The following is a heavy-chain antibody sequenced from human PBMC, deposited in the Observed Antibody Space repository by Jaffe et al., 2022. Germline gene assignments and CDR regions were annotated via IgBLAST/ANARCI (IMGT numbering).Heavy chain of an antibody. CDR2: IVVGSGNT. Sequence: QMQLVQSGPEVKKPGTSVKVSCKASGFTFTSSAMQWVRQARGQRLEWIGWIVVGSGNTNYAQKFQERVTITRDMSTSTAYMELSSLRSEDTAVYYCAADHGEYSSGWSEQDYYYYYMDVWGKGTTVTVSS. CDR1: GFTFTSSA. CDR3: AADHGEYSSGWSEQDYYYYYMDV. D-gene: IGHD6-19*01. V-gene: IGHV1-58*02. J-gene: IGHJ6*03.